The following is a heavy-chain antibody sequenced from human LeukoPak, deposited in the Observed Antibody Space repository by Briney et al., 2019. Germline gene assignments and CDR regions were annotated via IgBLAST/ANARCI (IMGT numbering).Heavy chain of an antibody. CDR2: IRTNIENTM. D-gene: IGHD2-21*01. V-gene: IGHV3-48*02. CDR3: VRDHIYAFDI. Sequence: PGGSLRLSCAASGFTFSDYPVNWVRQAPGKGLEWISNIRTNIENTMFYADSVKGRFTISRDDAKNSLSLQMNSLRDEDTAVYYCVRDHIYAFDIWGRGTTVTVSS. CDR1: GFTFSDYP. J-gene: IGHJ3*02.